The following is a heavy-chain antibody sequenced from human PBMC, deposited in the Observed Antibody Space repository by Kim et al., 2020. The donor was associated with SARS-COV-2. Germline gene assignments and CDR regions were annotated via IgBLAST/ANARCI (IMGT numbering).Heavy chain of an antibody. Sequence: SETLSLTCTVSGGSISSGGYYWSWIRQHPGKGLEWIGYIYYSGSTYSNPSLKSRVTISVDTSKNQFSLKLSSVTAADTAVYYCARHTCDYVWGSYRGGFDYWGQGTLVTVSS. J-gene: IGHJ4*02. CDR3: ARHTCDYVWGSYRGGFDY. CDR2: IYYSGST. CDR1: GGSISSGGYY. D-gene: IGHD3-16*02. V-gene: IGHV4-31*03.